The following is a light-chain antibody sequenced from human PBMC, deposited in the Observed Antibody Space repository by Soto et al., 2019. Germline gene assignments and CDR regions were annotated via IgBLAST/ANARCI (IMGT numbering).Light chain of an antibody. CDR2: YES. J-gene: IGKJ1*01. CDR3: RQHNNRFSWT. V-gene: IGKV3-15*01. Sequence: IVMTQSPATLSVSPGERATLSCRSSRGISSNLAWYQQKPGEAPRLLLYYESTRVAGMPARFSGSGSGAEFTPTTSSLLYADFVANYCRQHNNRFSWTFGQGTKVDI. CDR1: RGISSN.